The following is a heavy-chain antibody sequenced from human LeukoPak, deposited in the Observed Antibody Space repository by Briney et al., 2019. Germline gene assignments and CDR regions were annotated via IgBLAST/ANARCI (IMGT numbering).Heavy chain of an antibody. D-gene: IGHD1-26*01. J-gene: IGHJ4*02. Sequence: SETLSLTCTVSGGSISRYYWSWIRQPPGKGLEWIGYIYYSGSTNYNPSLKSRVTISVDTSKNQFSLKLSSVTAADTAVYYCARHGGGRGSYKKYWGQGTLVTVSS. CDR1: GGSISRYY. V-gene: IGHV4-59*08. CDR2: IYYSGST. CDR3: ARHGGGRGSYKKY.